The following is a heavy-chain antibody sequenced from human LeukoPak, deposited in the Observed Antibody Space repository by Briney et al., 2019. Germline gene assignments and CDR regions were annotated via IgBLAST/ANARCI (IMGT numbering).Heavy chain of an antibody. D-gene: IGHD6-13*01. CDR3: ARALGGSSSWYWFDP. J-gene: IGHJ5*02. Sequence: ASVKVSCKASGYTFTGYYMHWVRQAPGQGLEWMGWINPNSGGTNYAQKFQGRVTMTTDTSTSTAYMELRSLRSDDTAVYYCARALGGSSSWYWFDPWGQGTLVTVSS. CDR2: INPNSGGT. V-gene: IGHV1-2*02. CDR1: GYTFTGYY.